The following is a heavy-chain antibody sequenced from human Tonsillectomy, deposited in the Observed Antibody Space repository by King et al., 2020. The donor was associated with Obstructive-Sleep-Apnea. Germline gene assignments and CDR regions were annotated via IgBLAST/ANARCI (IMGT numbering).Heavy chain of an antibody. D-gene: IGHD4-11*01. CDR2: IFYSGST. CDR3: TRRLINYAIDS. Sequence: QLQESGPGLVKPSETLSLTCTVSVGSITTTNYYWGWVRQSPGMGLGWIGNIFYSGSTNYNPSLNSRVSISADTSKNQFSLDLSSVTAADTAIYYCTRRLINYAIDSWGQGTLVTVSS. J-gene: IGHJ4*02. V-gene: IGHV4-39*07. CDR1: VGSITTTNYY.